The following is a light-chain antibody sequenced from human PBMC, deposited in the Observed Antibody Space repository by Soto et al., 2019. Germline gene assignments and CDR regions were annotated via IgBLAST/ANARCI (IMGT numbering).Light chain of an antibody. CDR1: QGINNW. CDR3: KQSSAFPLT. Sequence: DSHMTHSASSLSASVVDRVTITCRASQGINNWLAWYQQKPGKAPELLIYAVSYLQSGVPSRFSGSGSGTDFTLTISSLQPEDFATYFCKQSSAFPLTFGGGTKVDIK. V-gene: IGKV1-12*01. J-gene: IGKJ4*01. CDR2: AVS.